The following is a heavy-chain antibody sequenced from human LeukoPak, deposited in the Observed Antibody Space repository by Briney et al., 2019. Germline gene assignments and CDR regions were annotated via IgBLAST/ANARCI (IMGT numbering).Heavy chain of an antibody. CDR2: IYSGGSP. V-gene: IGHV3-53*01. D-gene: IGHD3-22*01. CDR3: ASSDSSGLGDYFDY. CDR1: GFTVSSNY. Sequence: GGSLRLSCAASGFTVSSNYMSWVRQAPGKGLEWVSVIYSGGSPYYADSVKGRFTISRDNSKNTLYLQMNSLRAEDTAVYYCASSDSSGLGDYFDYWGQGTLVTVSS. J-gene: IGHJ4*02.